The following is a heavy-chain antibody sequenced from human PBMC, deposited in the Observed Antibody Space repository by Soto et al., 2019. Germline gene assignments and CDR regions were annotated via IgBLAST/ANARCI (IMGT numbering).Heavy chain of an antibody. CDR1: GFTFSDYW. V-gene: IGHV3-74*01. CDR2: IRGDGSST. J-gene: IGHJ2*01. CDR3: ARVAVAAPRSWYFDL. Sequence: EVQLVESGGGLVQPGGSRRLSCAASGFTFSDYWMHWFRQAPGKGLVWVSRIRGDGSSTSHADSVKGRLTISRDNAKDTLYLQMNSLTVEDTALYYCARVAVAAPRSWYFDLWGRGTLVTVSS. D-gene: IGHD6-13*01.